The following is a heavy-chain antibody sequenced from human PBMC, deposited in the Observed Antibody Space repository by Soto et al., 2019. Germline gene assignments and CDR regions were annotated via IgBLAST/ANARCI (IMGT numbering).Heavy chain of an antibody. CDR3: ARGRSGWYRPAEYFQH. D-gene: IGHD6-19*01. V-gene: IGHV4-34*01. J-gene: IGHJ1*01. Sequence: QVQLQQWGAGLLKPSETLSLTCAVYGGSFSGYYWSWIRQPPGKGLEWIGEINHSGSTNYNPSLKSRVTISVDTSKNQFSLKLSSVTAADTAVYYCARGRSGWYRPAEYFQHWGQGTLVTVSS. CDR1: GGSFSGYY. CDR2: INHSGST.